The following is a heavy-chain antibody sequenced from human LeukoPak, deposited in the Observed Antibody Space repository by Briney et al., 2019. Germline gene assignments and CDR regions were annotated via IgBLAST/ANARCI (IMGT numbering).Heavy chain of an antibody. J-gene: IGHJ3*02. CDR3: ARSAAAGTMNPFDI. CDR1: GYSFTSYL. V-gene: IGHV5-51*01. CDR2: IYSDDSET. Sequence: TGESLKIPCQGSGYSFTSYLIGWVPEMPGKGLERMGIIYSDDSETRYSPSTQGQVTISADKSISTAYLQWSSLKASDTAMYYCARSAAAGTMNPFDIWGQGTMVTVSS. D-gene: IGHD6-13*01.